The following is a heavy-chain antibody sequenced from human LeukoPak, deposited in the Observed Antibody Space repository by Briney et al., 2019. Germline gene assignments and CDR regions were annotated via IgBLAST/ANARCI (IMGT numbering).Heavy chain of an antibody. CDR2: IYYSGST. Sequence: PSETLSLTCTVSGGSISSGDYYWSWIRQPPGKGLEWIGYIYYSGSTYYNPSLKSRVTISVDTSNNQFSLKLSSVTAADTAVYYCARDSGSYDAFDIWGQGTMVTVSS. D-gene: IGHD1-26*01. CDR1: GGSISSGDYY. J-gene: IGHJ3*02. V-gene: IGHV4-30-4*08. CDR3: ARDSGSYDAFDI.